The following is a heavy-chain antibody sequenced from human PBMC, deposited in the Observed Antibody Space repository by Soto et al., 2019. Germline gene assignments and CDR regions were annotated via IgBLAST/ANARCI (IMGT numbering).Heavy chain of an antibody. V-gene: IGHV4-39*01. Sequence: SETLSLTCTVSGGSISSSSYYWGWIRQPPGKGLEWIGSIYYSGSTYYNPSLKSRVTISVDTSKNQFSLKLSSVTAADTAVYYCARHLHYYDSSGQPYYFDYWGQGTLVTVSS. D-gene: IGHD3-22*01. CDR3: ARHLHYYDSSGQPYYFDY. CDR1: GGSISSSSYY. J-gene: IGHJ4*02. CDR2: IYYSGST.